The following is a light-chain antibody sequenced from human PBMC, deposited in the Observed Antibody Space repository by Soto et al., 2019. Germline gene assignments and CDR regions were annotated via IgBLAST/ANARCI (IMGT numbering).Light chain of an antibody. J-gene: IGLJ2*01. V-gene: IGLV1-47*01. CDR1: SSNIGSNY. CDR3: AAWDESLSGPDVV. CDR2: RTN. Sequence: QSVLTQPPSASGTPGQRVTISCSGSSSNIGSNYVYWYQQLPGTAPKLLIYRTNMRPSGVPDRFSGSRSGTSASLAISELRSEDEAYYFCAAWDESLSGPDVVFGGGTKLTVL.